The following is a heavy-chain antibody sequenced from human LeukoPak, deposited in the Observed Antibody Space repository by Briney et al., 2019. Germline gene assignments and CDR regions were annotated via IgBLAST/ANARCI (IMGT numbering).Heavy chain of an antibody. CDR2: ISGSGGRT. D-gene: IGHD5-18*01. CDR1: GFTFKSYA. Sequence: PGGSLRLSCAASGFTFKSYAMSWVRQAPGKGLEWVSAISGSGGRTYYADSVKGRFTISRDNSKNTLFLQMNSLRAEDTAVYYCAKDADTATIIYWYFDLWGRGTLVTVSS. V-gene: IGHV3-23*01. CDR3: AKDADTATIIYWYFDL. J-gene: IGHJ2*01.